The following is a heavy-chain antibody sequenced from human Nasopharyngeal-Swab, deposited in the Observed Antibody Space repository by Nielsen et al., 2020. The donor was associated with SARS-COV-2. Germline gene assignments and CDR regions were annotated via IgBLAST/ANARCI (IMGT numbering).Heavy chain of an antibody. CDR3: ARDVWITMVRGVIDY. V-gene: IGHV3-21*01. Sequence: GESLKISCAASGFTFSSYSMNWVRQAPGKGLEWVSSISSSSSYIYYADSVKGRFTISRDNAKNSLYLQMNSLRAEDTAVYYRARDVWITMVRGVIDYWGQGTLVTVSS. D-gene: IGHD3-10*01. J-gene: IGHJ4*02. CDR1: GFTFSSYS. CDR2: ISSSSSYI.